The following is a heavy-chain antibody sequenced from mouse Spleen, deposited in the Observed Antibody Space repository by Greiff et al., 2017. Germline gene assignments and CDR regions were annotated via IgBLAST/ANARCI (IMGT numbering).Heavy chain of an antibody. V-gene: IGHV3-1*01. J-gene: IGHJ4*01. Sequence: EVKLVESGPGMVKPSQSLSLTCTVTGYSITSGYDWHWIRHFPGNKLEWMGYISYSGSTNYNPSLKSRISITHDTSKNHFFLKLNSVTTEDTATYYCARGDYPLPMDYWGQGTSVTVSS. CDR3: ARGDYPLPMDY. D-gene: IGHD5-5*01. CDR1: GYSITSGYD. CDR2: ISYSGST.